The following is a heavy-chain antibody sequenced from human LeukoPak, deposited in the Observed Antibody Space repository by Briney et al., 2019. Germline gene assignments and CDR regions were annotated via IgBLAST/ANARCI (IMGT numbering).Heavy chain of an antibody. V-gene: IGHV3-53*01. D-gene: IGHD6-19*01. CDR1: GFIVSRND. Sequence: GGFLRLSCAVSGFIVSRNDMTWVRQAPGKGLEWVSLLYSDGKTFYADSVKGRFTISRDNSKNTLNLQMNSLRADDTAVYYCARAVAGLYFDYWGQGTLVTVSS. J-gene: IGHJ4*02. CDR2: LYSDGKT. CDR3: ARAVAGLYFDY.